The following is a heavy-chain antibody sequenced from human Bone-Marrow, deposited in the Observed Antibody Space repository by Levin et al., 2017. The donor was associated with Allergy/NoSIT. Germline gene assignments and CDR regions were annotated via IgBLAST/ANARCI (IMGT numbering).Heavy chain of an antibody. Sequence: SETLSLTCTVSGDSIRSGDYYWTWIRQPPGKGLEWIGFIYYTGTTSYNPSVQSRLTISIDTSSNRFSLRLTSVTAADTAVYYCARGGDYVSSRRAFHIWGQGTIVTVSS. CDR1: GDSIRSGDYY. V-gene: IGHV4-30-4*01. CDR2: IYYTGTT. J-gene: IGHJ3*02. D-gene: IGHD4-17*01. CDR3: ARGGDYVSSRRAFHI.